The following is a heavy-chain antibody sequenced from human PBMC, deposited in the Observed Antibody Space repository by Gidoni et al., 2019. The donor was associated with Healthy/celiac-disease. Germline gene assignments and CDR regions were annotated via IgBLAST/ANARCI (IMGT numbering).Heavy chain of an antibody. CDR2: IYYSGST. CDR1: GGSISSSSYY. CDR3: ARQTGNWFDP. Sequence: QLQLQASGPGLVKPSETLPLTCTVSGGSISSSSYYWGWIRQPPGQGLEWIGSIYYSGSTYYNPSLKSRVTISVDTSKNQFSLKLSSVTAADTAVYYCARQTGNWFDPWGQGTLVTVSS. J-gene: IGHJ5*02. D-gene: IGHD3-10*01. V-gene: IGHV4-39*01.